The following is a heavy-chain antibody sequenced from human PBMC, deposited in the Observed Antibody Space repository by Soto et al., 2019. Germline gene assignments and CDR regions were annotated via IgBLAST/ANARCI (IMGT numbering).Heavy chain of an antibody. CDR1: GFTFSNAW. CDR2: IKSKTDGGTT. Sequence: GGSLRLSCAASGFTFSNAWMNWVRQAPGKGLEWVGRIKSKTDGGTTDYAAPVKGRFTISRDDSKNTLYLQMNSLKTEDTAVYYCTTDYGSGWTYYFDYWGQGTLVTVSS. CDR3: TTDYGSGWTYYFDY. D-gene: IGHD6-19*01. V-gene: IGHV3-15*07. J-gene: IGHJ4*02.